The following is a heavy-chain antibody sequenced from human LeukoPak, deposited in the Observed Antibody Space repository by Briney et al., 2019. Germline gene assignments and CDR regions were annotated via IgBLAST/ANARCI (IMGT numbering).Heavy chain of an antibody. CDR1: GFTFSGSA. CDR2: IRSKANSYVT. D-gene: IGHD4-23*01. J-gene: IGHJ4*02. CDR3: TRHEPYGGKPRGFDY. V-gene: IGHV3-73*01. Sequence: GGSLRLSCAASGFTFSGSAMHWVRQASGKGLEWVGRIRSKANSYVTAYAASVKGRFTISRDDSKNTAYLQMNSLKTEDTAVYYCTRHEPYGGKPRGFDYWGQGTLVTVSS.